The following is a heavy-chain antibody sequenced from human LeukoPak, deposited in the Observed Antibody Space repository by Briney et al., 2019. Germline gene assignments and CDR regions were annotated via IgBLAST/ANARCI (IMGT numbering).Heavy chain of an antibody. Sequence: SETLSLTCAVYGVSFNDYSWSWIRQPPGKGLEWIGEIDHSGSTNYNPSLQSRVTISVDTSKNQFSLRVRSVTAADTAVYYCAKTGNYGDYVEDGMDVWGQGTTVTVSS. D-gene: IGHD4-17*01. CDR3: AKTGNYGDYVEDGMDV. CDR1: GVSFNDYS. J-gene: IGHJ6*02. V-gene: IGHV4-34*01. CDR2: IDHSGST.